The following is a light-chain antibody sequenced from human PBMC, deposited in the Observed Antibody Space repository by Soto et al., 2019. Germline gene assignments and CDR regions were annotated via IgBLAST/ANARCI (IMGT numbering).Light chain of an antibody. J-gene: IGLJ1*01. CDR1: SSDVGGYNY. CDR3: NSYTNRYTFV. V-gene: IGLV2-14*01. CDR2: EVS. Sequence: QSVLTQPASVSGSPGQSITISCTGTSSDVGGYNYVSWYQQHPGKAPKLMIYEVSKRPSEVSNRFSGSKSGNTASLTISGLQPEDEADYYCNSYTNRYTFVLGTGTKVTAL.